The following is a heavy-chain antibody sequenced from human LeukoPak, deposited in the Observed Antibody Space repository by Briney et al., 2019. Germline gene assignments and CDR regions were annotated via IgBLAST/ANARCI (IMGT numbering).Heavy chain of an antibody. D-gene: IGHD4-11*01. Sequence: NASETLSLTCTVSGGSISSYYWSWIRQPPGKGLEWIGYIYYSGSTNYNPSLKSRVTISVDTSKNQFSLKLSSVTAADTAVYYCARGRPMTTGELNWFDPWGQGTLVTVSS. CDR2: IYYSGST. V-gene: IGHV4-59*12. J-gene: IGHJ5*02. CDR1: GGSISSYY. CDR3: ARGRPMTTGELNWFDP.